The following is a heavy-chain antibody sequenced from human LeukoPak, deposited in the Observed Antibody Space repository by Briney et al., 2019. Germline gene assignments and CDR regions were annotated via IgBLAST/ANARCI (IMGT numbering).Heavy chain of an antibody. CDR1: GFTFSIYW. CDR3: ARGANWAADY. CDR2: IKEDGSEK. Sequence: GGSLRLSCAASGFTFSIYWMNWVRQTPGKGLQWVANIKEDGSEKNYVDSVKGRFTISRDNAQNSLYLQMNSLRGEDTAVYYCARGANWAADYWGQGTLVTVSS. V-gene: IGHV3-7*05. J-gene: IGHJ4*02. D-gene: IGHD7-27*01.